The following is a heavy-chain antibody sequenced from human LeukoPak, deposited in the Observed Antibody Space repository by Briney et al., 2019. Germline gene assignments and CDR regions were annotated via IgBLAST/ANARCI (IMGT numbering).Heavy chain of an antibody. D-gene: IGHD3-3*01. CDR1: GFTFSSYG. V-gene: IGHV3-30*18. Sequence: GGSLRLSCAASGFTFSSYGMHWVRQAPGKGLEWVAVISYDGSNKYYADSVKGRFTISRDNSKNTLYLQMNSLRAEDTAVYYCAKTEATNYDFWSGYYGDYWGQGTLVTVSS. CDR3: AKTEATNYDFWSGYYGDY. CDR2: ISYDGSNK. J-gene: IGHJ4*02.